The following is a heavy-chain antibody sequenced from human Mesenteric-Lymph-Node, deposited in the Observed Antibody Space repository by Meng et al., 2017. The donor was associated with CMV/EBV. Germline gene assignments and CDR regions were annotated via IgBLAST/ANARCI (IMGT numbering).Heavy chain of an antibody. J-gene: IGHJ4*02. D-gene: IGHD3-9*01. V-gene: IGHV3-23*03. CDR3: AKVMRYSDWSFDY. Sequence: GGSLRLSCAASGFTFSSYAINWVRQAPGKGLEWVSLIYSGGSRTEYADSVKGRFTISRDDLKDKLFLQMNSLRAEDTAVYYCAKVMRYSDWSFDYWGQGTLVTVSS. CDR2: IYSGGSRT. CDR1: GFTFSSYA.